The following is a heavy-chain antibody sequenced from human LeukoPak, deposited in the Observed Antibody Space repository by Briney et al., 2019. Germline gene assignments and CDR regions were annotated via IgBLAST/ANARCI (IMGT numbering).Heavy chain of an antibody. CDR1: GGTCSSYA. CDR2: IIPIFGTA. J-gene: IGHJ5*02. Sequence: GASVKVSCKASGGTCSSYAISWVRQAPGQGLEWMGGIIPIFGTANYAQKFQGRVTITTDESTGTAYMELSSLRSEDTAVYYCARVSHYDFWSGSQNNWFDPWGQGTLVTVSS. CDR3: ARVSHYDFWSGSQNNWFDP. V-gene: IGHV1-69*05. D-gene: IGHD3-3*01.